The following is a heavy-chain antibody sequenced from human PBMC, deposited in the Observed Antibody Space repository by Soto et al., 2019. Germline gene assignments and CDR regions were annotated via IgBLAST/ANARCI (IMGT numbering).Heavy chain of an antibody. V-gene: IGHV4-31*03. J-gene: IGHJ3*02. CDR3: ARDCVGSGYVFDFRPNAFDI. CDR1: GGSISSGGYY. CDR2: IYYSGST. D-gene: IGHD3-22*01. Sequence: NPSETLSLTCTVSGGSISSGGYYWSWIRQHPGKGLEWIGYIYYSGSTYYNPSLKSRVTISVDTSKNQFSLKLSSVTAADTAVYYCARDCVGSGYVFDFRPNAFDIWGQGTMVTVSS.